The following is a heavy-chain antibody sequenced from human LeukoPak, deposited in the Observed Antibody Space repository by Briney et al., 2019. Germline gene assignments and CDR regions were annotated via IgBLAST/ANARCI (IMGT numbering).Heavy chain of an antibody. CDR3: ARFFSLRYFDY. CDR1: GFTFSSYA. Sequence: GGSLRLSCAASGFTFSSYAMHWVRQAPGKGLEWVANIKQDGSEKYYVDSVKGRFTISRDNAKNSLYLQMNSLRAEDTAVYYCARFFSLRYFDYWGQGTLVTVSS. CDR2: IKQDGSEK. J-gene: IGHJ4*02. V-gene: IGHV3-7*01.